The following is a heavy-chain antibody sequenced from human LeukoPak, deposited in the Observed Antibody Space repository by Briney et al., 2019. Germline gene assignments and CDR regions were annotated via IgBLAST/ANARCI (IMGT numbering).Heavy chain of an antibody. CDR2: ISSSGSTI. CDR1: GFTFSDYY. Sequence: GGSLRLSCAASGFTFSDYYMSWIRQAPGKGLEWVSYISSSGSTIYYADSVKGRFTISRDNAKNSLYLQMNSLRAEDTAVYYCARGHGSGSYKEFYYYYMDVWGKGTTVTISS. J-gene: IGHJ6*03. D-gene: IGHD3-10*01. CDR3: ARGHGSGSYKEFYYYYMDV. V-gene: IGHV3-11*01.